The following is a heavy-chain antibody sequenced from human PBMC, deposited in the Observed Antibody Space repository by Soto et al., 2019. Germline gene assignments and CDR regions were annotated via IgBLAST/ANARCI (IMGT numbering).Heavy chain of an antibody. D-gene: IGHD3-10*01. Sequence: GASVNVSCKASGGTFSSYAISWVRQAPGQGLEWMGGVIPIFGTANYAQKFQGRVTITADESTSTAYMELSSLRSEDTAVYYCARALVSGSYYKNYYYYGMDVWGQGTTVTVSS. J-gene: IGHJ6*01. CDR2: VIPIFGTA. CDR1: GGTFSSYA. CDR3: ARALVSGSYYKNYYYYGMDV. V-gene: IGHV1-69*13.